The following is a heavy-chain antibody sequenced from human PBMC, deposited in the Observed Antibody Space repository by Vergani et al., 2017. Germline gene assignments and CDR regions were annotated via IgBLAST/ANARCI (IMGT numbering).Heavy chain of an antibody. CDR1: GFTFINAW. D-gene: IGHD2-2*01. CDR2: IRNKINRYTT. V-gene: IGHV3-72*01. J-gene: IGHJ3*01. Sequence: EVQLVESGGGLVKPGGSLRLSCAASGFTFINAWMTWVRQAPGKGLEWVGRIRNKINRYTTEYAASVKGRFTVSRDDSWGSLYLQMDSLRAEDTAVYYCAREYSSTSGRAFDFWGQGTKVTVSS. CDR3: AREYSSTSGRAFDF.